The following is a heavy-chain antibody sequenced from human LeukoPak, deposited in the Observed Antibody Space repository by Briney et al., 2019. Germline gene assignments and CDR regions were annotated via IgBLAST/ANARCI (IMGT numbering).Heavy chain of an antibody. D-gene: IGHD3-22*01. J-gene: IGHJ4*02. V-gene: IGHV4-39*07. CDR3: ARFRGLGGVYNSGYDVVDY. Sequence: SETLSLTCTVSGGSISSSSYFWGWIRQPPGKGLEWIGSIYYSGTTYHNPSLESRVTISVDTSKNQFSLKLSSVTAADTAVFYCARFRGLGGVYNSGYDVVDYWGQGTLVTVSS. CDR1: GGSISSSSYF. CDR2: IYYSGTT.